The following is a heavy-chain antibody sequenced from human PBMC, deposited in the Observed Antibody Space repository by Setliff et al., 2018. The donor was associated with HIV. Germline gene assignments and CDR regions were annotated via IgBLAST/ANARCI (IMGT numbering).Heavy chain of an antibody. V-gene: IGHV4-59*01. D-gene: IGHD3-22*01. J-gene: IGHJ4*02. CDR2: ISYSGTT. CDR1: RGSIKYYF. Sequence: PSETLSLTCTVSRGSIKYYFWSWIRQPPGKGLECIGHISYSGTTNYNPSLESRVSISVDTSKNQFSLKLKSVTAADTAVYYCARGSDGSSYYHFAHWSQGTLVTVSS. CDR3: ARGSDGSSYYHFAH.